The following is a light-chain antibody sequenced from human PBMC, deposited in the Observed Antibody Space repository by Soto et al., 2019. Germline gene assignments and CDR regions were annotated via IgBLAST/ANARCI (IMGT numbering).Light chain of an antibody. Sequence: QSALTQPPSVSGSPGQSITISCPGTSSVVGSYNLVSWYQQHPGKAPKLMIYEGSRRPSGISNRFSGSKSGNTASLTISGLQAEDEADYYCCSYAGSSTLVFGTGTKVTVL. CDR1: SSVVGSYNL. CDR2: EGS. J-gene: IGLJ1*01. CDR3: CSYAGSSTLV. V-gene: IGLV2-23*01.